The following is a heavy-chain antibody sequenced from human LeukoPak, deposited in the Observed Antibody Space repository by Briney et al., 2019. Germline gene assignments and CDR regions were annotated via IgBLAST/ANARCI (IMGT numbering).Heavy chain of an antibody. CDR3: ARVVRHGGDYYYYYYMDV. J-gene: IGHJ6*03. D-gene: IGHD1-26*01. CDR1: GGSFSSYY. Sequence: PSETLSLTCAVYGGSFSSYYWTWIRQPPGKGLEWIGEINHSGSTNYNPSLKSRVTISVDTSKNQFSLKLSSVTAADTAVYYCARVVRHGGDYYYYYYMDVWGKGTAVTVSS. V-gene: IGHV4-34*01. CDR2: INHSGST.